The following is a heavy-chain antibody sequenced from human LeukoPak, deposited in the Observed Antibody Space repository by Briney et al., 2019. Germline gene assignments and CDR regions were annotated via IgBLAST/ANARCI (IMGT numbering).Heavy chain of an antibody. Sequence: PSGTLSLTCAVSGGSISSSNWWSWVRQPPGKGLDWIGEIYHSGSTNYNPSLKSRVTISVDKSKDQFSLKLSSVTAADTAVYYCARDLCSGGSCYFDYWGQGTLVTVSS. CDR1: GGSISSSNW. CDR2: IYHSGST. CDR3: ARDLCSGGSCYFDY. V-gene: IGHV4-4*02. J-gene: IGHJ4*02. D-gene: IGHD2-15*01.